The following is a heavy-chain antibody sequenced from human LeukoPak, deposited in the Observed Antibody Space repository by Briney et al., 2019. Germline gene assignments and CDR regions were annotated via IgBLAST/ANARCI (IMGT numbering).Heavy chain of an antibody. CDR1: GYTFTSYD. D-gene: IGHD5-18*01. CDR2: IIPIFGTA. Sequence: SVKVSCKASGYTFTSYDISWVRQAPGQGLEWMGGIIPIFGTANYAQKFQGRVTITADESTSTAYMELSSLRSEDTAVYYCASRSGYSYGYWYFDYWGQGTLVTVSS. J-gene: IGHJ4*02. V-gene: IGHV1-69*13. CDR3: ASRSGYSYGYWYFDY.